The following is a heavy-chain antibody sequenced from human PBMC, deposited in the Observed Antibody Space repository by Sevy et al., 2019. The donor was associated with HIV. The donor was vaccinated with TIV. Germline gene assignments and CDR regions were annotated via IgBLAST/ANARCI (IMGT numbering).Heavy chain of an antibody. D-gene: IGHD6-19*01. CDR1: GFTFSTHG. J-gene: IGHJ4*02. Sequence: GGSLRLSCAASGFTFSTHGMHWLRQAPGKGLEWVAVISYDGSAKYYEDSVKGRFTISGDNSKNTLYLQMNGLTAEDTALYYCARDAGYSTAWYPGYWGQGTLVTVSS. CDR3: ARDAGYSTAWYPGY. V-gene: IGHV3-30*03. CDR2: ISYDGSAK.